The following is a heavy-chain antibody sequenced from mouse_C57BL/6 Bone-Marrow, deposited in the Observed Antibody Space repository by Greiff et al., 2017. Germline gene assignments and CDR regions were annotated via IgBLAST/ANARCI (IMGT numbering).Heavy chain of an antibody. V-gene: IGHV14-4*01. CDR1: GFNIKDDY. J-gene: IGHJ1*03. CDR2: IDPENGDT. D-gene: IGHD2-1*01. Sequence: VQLKESGAELVRPGASVKLSCTASGFNIKDDYMHWVKQRPEQGLEWIGWIDPENGDTEYASKFQGKATITADTSSNTAYLQLSSLTSEDTAVYYCTLMVSWYFDVWGTGTTVTVSS. CDR3: TLMVSWYFDV.